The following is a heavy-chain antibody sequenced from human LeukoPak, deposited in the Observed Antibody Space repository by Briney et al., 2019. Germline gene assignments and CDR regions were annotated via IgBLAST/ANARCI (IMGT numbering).Heavy chain of an antibody. CDR3: ARASRYSGSTSCLDY. D-gene: IGHD2-2*01. J-gene: IGHJ4*02. CDR1: GFTFSTYA. V-gene: IGHV3-30-3*01. CDR2: LSYDGTTK. Sequence: GGSLSLSCATSGFTFSTYAIHWVRQAPGKGLEWVALLSYDGTTKYYADSVKGRFILSRDNSRDPLYLQMNSLRPEDTAIYYCARASRYSGSTSCLDYWGQGTLVTVSS.